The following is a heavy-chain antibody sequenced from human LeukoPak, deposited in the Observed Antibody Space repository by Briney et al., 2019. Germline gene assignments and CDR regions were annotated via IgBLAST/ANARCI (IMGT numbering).Heavy chain of an antibody. CDR3: ARWSAIQLWNRADY. CDR2: ISAYNGNT. Sequence: ASVNVSCKASGGNFSSDAISWVRQAAGQGLEWMGWISAYNGNTNYAQKLQGRVTMTTDTSTSTAYMELRSLRSDDTAVYYCARWSAIQLWNRADYWGQGTLVTVSS. J-gene: IGHJ4*02. CDR1: GGNFSSDA. D-gene: IGHD5-18*01. V-gene: IGHV1-18*01.